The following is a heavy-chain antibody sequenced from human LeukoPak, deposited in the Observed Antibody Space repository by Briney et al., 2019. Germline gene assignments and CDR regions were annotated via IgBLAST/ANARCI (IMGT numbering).Heavy chain of an antibody. D-gene: IGHD6-19*01. CDR3: VRDTGSAWTFDH. Sequence: EGSLRLSCAASGFTFDGYAMHWVRQTPGKCLEWVSLISGDGGSTQYADSVKGRFTISRGNSKNSLYLQMNSLRTEDTALYYCVRDTGSAWTFDHWGQGTLVTVSS. V-gene: IGHV3-43*02. J-gene: IGHJ4*02. CDR1: GFTFDGYA. CDR2: ISGDGGST.